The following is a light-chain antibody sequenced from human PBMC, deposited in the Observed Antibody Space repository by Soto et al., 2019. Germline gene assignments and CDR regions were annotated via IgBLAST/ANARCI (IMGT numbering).Light chain of an antibody. CDR3: QQYGTSPPD. Sequence: EIVLTQSPGTLSLSPGERATLSCRASQSVISTDLAWYQQKPGQAPRLLVYAASSRASGIPDRFSGSGSGTDFTLTISRLEPEDSAVYYWQQYGTSPPDFGGGTRVEI. CDR1: QSVISTD. J-gene: IGKJ4*01. V-gene: IGKV3-20*01. CDR2: AAS.